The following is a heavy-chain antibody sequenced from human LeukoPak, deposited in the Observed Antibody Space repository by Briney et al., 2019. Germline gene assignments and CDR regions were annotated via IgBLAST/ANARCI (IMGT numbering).Heavy chain of an antibody. CDR2: IYSGGGT. D-gene: IGHD4-23*01. Sequence: PGGSLRLSCAPSGFTVSSNYMSWVRQAPGKGLEWASVIYSGGGTYYADSVKGRFTISRDNSKNTLYLQMNSLRAEDTAVYYCARMGSTVGPLWGQGTLVTVSS. J-gene: IGHJ4*02. CDR3: ARMGSTVGPL. CDR1: GFTVSSNY. V-gene: IGHV3-53*01.